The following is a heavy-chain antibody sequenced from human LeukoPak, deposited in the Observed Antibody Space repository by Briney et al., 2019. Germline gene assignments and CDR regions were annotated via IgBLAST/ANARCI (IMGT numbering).Heavy chain of an antibody. CDR1: GDSISRYF. D-gene: IGHD3-16*01. V-gene: IGHV4-59*01. CDR2: VCYNGST. Sequence: SETLSLTCSVSGDSISRYFWAGSGSPQGRDWSGLDVCYNGSTNYNPSLRNRVAISIDTSKNQFSLKLSSATAADTAVYYCATSGGFNSPRHYWGQGTLVTVSS. J-gene: IGHJ4*02. CDR3: ATSGGFNSPRHY.